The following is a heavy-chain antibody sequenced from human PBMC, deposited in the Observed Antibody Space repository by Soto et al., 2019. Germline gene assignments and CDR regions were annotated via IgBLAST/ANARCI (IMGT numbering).Heavy chain of an antibody. V-gene: IGHV4-4*02. CDR1: GCSICSSNW. CDR2: IYHSGTT. D-gene: IGHD2-15*01. J-gene: IGHJ3*02. Sequence: PSETLSLTCAVSGCSICSSNWWSWVRQPPGKGLEWIGKIYHSGTTHYNPSLKSPVTISVDTSKNQFSLKLSSVTAADTAVYYCGRRLTVVALDAFDIWGQGTMVTVSS. CDR3: GRRLTVVALDAFDI.